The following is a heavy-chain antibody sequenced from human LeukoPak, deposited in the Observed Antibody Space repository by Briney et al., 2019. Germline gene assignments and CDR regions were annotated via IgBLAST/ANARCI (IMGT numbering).Heavy chain of an antibody. CDR3: AKAEYYYDSSGYWDY. CDR2: FSGSGGST. V-gene: IGHV3-23*01. D-gene: IGHD3-22*01. J-gene: IGHJ4*02. Sequence: GGSLRLSCGASGFPLSSYAMRGVRRATGKGLVWVSDFSGSGGSTYYADSVKGRFTISRDNSKNKLYLQMNRLRAEDTAVYYCAKAEYYYDSSGYWDYWGQGTLVTVSS. CDR1: GFPLSSYA.